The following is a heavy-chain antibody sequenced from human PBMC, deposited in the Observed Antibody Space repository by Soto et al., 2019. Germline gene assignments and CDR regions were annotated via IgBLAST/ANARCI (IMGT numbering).Heavy chain of an antibody. D-gene: IGHD3-10*01. J-gene: IGHJ3*02. CDR1: GGTLSDHG. V-gene: IGHV1-69*06. CDR2: TIPVFNTA. Sequence: QVQLEQSGAEVKKPGSSVKVSCKASGGTLSDHGVAWLRQAPGQGLEWMGGTIPVFNTAKYAQKFQGRVTVTADKFTNIAYMELSSLRSADTAFYFCARGVYGWGNYYAGPSAFDIWGQGTMVIVSS. CDR3: ARGVYGWGNYYAGPSAFDI.